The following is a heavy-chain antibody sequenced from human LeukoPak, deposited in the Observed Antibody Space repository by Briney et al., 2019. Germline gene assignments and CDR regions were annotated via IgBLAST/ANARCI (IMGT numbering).Heavy chain of an antibody. CDR1: GYTFSDYY. D-gene: IGHD6-19*01. V-gene: IGHV1-2*02. J-gene: IGHJ4*02. Sequence: SVRVSCKGSGYTFSDYYMHWVRQAPGQGLEWMGWINPNSGGANFAQKFQGRVTMTRDTSISTAYMELSRLTSDDTAVYYCARDQKQWLEIDYWGQGTLVTVSS. CDR2: INPNSGGA. CDR3: ARDQKQWLEIDY.